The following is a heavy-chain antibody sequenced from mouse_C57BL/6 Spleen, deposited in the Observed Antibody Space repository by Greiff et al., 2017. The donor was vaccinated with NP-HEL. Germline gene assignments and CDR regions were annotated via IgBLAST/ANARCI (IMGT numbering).Heavy chain of an antibody. D-gene: IGHD2-2*01. CDR3: ASSEVTTNYYAMDY. Sequence: QVQLQQPGAELVRPGSSVKLSCKASGYTFTSYWMHWVKQRPIQGLEWIGNIDPSDSETHYNQKFKDKATLTVDKSSSTAYMQLSSLTSEDSAVYYCASSEVTTNYYAMDYWGQGTSVTVSS. J-gene: IGHJ4*01. CDR2: IDPSDSET. V-gene: IGHV1-52*01. CDR1: GYTFTSYW.